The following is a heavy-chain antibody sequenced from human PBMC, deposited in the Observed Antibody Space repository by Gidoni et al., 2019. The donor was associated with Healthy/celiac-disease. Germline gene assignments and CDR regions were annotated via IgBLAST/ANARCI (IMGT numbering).Heavy chain of an antibody. D-gene: IGHD3-3*01. CDR1: GFTFSSYA. CDR2: ISGSGGST. J-gene: IGHJ4*02. CDR3: AKDTGYYDFWSGYNFDY. Sequence: EVQLLESGGGLVQPGGSLRLSCAASGFTFSSYAMSWVRQAPGKGLEWVSAISGSGGSTYYADSVKGRFTISRDNSKNTLYLQMNSLRAGDTAVYYCAKDTGYYDFWSGYNFDYWGQGTLVTVSS. V-gene: IGHV3-23*01.